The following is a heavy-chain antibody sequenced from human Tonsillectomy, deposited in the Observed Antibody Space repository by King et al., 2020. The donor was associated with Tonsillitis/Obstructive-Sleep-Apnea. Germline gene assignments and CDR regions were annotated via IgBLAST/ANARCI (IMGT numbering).Heavy chain of an antibody. CDR2: INHSGST. CDR1: GGSFSGYY. D-gene: IGHD2-2*02. J-gene: IGHJ4*02. V-gene: IGHV4-34*01. Sequence: VQLQQWGAGLLKPSETLSLTCAVYGGSFSGYYWSWIRQPPGKGLEWIGEINHSGSTNYNPSLKSRVTISVDTSKNQFSLKLSSVTAADTAVYYCPRGNCSSTSCYTDYWGQGTLVTVSS. CDR3: PRGNCSSTSCYTDY.